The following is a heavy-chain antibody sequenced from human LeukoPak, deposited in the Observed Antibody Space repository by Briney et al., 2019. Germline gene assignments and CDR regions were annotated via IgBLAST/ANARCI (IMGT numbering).Heavy chain of an antibody. CDR3: ARGARGDGYNSPWAGYDY. CDR2: ISSSSSYI. Sequence: PGGSLRLSCAASGFTFSSYSMNWVRQAPGKGLEWVSSISSSSSYIYYADSVKGRFTISRDNAKNSLYLQMNSLRAEDTAVYYCARGARGDGYNSPWAGYDYWGQGTLVTVSS. CDR1: GFTFSSYS. V-gene: IGHV3-21*01. J-gene: IGHJ4*02. D-gene: IGHD5-24*01.